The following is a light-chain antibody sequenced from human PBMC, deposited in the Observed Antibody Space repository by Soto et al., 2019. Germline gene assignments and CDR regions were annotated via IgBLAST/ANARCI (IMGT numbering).Light chain of an antibody. V-gene: IGLV1-44*01. CDR2: SNN. CDR1: SSNIGSNT. J-gene: IGLJ3*02. Sequence: QSVLTQQPSASGTPGQRVTISCSGSSSNIGSNTVHWYQQLPGTAPKLLIYSNNQRPSGVPDRFSGSKSGTSASLAISGLQSEDEADYYCAAWDDSLNGYWVFGGGTKLTVL. CDR3: AAWDDSLNGYWV.